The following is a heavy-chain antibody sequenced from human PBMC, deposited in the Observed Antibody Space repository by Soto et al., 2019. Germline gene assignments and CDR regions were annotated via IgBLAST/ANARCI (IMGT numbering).Heavy chain of an antibody. D-gene: IGHD3-9*01. J-gene: IGHJ6*02. CDR2: IYPGDSDT. Sequence: GESLKISCKGSGYSFTSYWIGWVRQMPGKGLEWMGIIYPGDSDTRYSPSFQGQVTISADKSISTAYLQWSSLKASDTAMYYCARHFPRGAILTYYYYGMDVWGQGTTVTVYS. CDR3: ARHFPRGAILTYYYYGMDV. CDR1: GYSFTSYW. V-gene: IGHV5-51*01.